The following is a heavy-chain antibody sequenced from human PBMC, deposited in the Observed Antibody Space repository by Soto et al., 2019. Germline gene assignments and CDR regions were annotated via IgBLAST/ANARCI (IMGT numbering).Heavy chain of an antibody. V-gene: IGHV1-8*01. CDR3: ARSPDILTGYPP. D-gene: IGHD3-9*01. Sequence: ASVNVSCKASGYTFTTYDINWVRQAPGQGLEWMGWMNPNSGNTGYAQKFQGRVTMTRNTSISTAYMELSSLRSEDTAVYYCARSPDILTGYPPWGQGTLVTVSS. CDR1: GYTFTTYD. J-gene: IGHJ5*02. CDR2: MNPNSGNT.